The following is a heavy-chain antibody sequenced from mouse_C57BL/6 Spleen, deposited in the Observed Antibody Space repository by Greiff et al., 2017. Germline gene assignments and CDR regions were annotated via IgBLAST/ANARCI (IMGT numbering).Heavy chain of an antibody. J-gene: IGHJ2*01. D-gene: IGHD1-1*01. CDR2: IHPNSGST. CDR3: ERSGTTGVVHFDY. Sequence: QVQLQQPGAELVKPGASVKLSCKASGYTFTSYWMHWVKQRPGHGLEWIGMIHPNSGSTNYNEKFKSKATLTVDKSSSTAYMQLSSLTSEDSAVYDSERSGTTGVVHFDYWGQGTTLTVSA. CDR1: GYTFTSYW. V-gene: IGHV1-64*01.